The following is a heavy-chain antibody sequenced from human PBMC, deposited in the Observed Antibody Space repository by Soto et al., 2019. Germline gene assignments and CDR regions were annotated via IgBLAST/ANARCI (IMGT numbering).Heavy chain of an antibody. CDR1: GGSISSGGYS. V-gene: IGHV4-30-2*01. CDR2: IYHSGST. J-gene: IGHJ5*02. Sequence: PSETQSLTCAVSGGSISSGGYSWSWIRQPPGKGLEWIGYIYHSGSTYYNPSLKSRVTISVDRSKNQFSLKLSSVTAADTAVYYCARDRRRVWFDPWGQGTLVTVS. D-gene: IGHD3-10*01. CDR3: ARDRRRVWFDP.